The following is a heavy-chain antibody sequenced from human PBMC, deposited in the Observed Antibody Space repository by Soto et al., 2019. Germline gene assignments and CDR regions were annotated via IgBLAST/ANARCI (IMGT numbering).Heavy chain of an antibody. CDR1: GGSISSGDYY. J-gene: IGHJ4*02. CDR3: ARTIFGVVIIDTYFDY. D-gene: IGHD3-3*01. V-gene: IGHV4-30-4*01. Sequence: QVQLQESGPGLVKPSQTLSITCTVSGGSISSGDYYWRWIRQPPGKGLEWIGYIYYSGSTYYNQSLKSRVTISVDTSKNQFSLKLSSVTAADTAVYYCARTIFGVVIIDTYFDYWGQGTLVPVSS. CDR2: IYYSGST.